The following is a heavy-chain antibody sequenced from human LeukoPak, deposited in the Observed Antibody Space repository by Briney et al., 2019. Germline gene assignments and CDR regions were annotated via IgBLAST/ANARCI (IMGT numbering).Heavy chain of an antibody. Sequence: SETLSLTCAVYGGSFSGYYWSWIRQPPGKGLEWIGEINHSGSTNYNPSLKSRVTISVDTSKNQFSLKLSSVTAADTAVYYCARGLITMVRGAKYNWFDPWGQGTLVTVSS. CDR3: ARGLITMVRGAKYNWFDP. V-gene: IGHV4-34*01. CDR1: GGSFSGYY. CDR2: INHSGST. J-gene: IGHJ5*02. D-gene: IGHD3-10*01.